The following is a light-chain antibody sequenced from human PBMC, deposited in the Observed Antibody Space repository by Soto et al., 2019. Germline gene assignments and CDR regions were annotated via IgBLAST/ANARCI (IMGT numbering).Light chain of an antibody. V-gene: IGKV3-20*01. Sequence: IVVTQAPGSLSLSRGGGATLSGRAGQSVSSSRLAWYQQRPGQAPRLLVYGASTRATGIPDRFSGSVSGTDFTLAISRLEPEDFAVYYCQHYGGSPLTFGQGTRLEI. CDR2: GAS. J-gene: IGKJ5*01. CDR1: QSVSSSR. CDR3: QHYGGSPLT.